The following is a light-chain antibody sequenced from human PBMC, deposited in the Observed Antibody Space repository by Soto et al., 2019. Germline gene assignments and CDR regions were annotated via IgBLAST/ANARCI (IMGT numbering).Light chain of an antibody. CDR1: QSISSW. CDR3: QQYKSYSYT. CDR2: DAS. J-gene: IGKJ2*01. Sequence: DIQMTKSPSTLSASVGDRVTITCRASQSISSWLALYQQKPGKAPKLLIYDASSLDCGVPSRFSGSRSGTEFTLTISSLQPHEFATYYCQQYKSYSYTFGQGTKLEIK. V-gene: IGKV1-5*01.